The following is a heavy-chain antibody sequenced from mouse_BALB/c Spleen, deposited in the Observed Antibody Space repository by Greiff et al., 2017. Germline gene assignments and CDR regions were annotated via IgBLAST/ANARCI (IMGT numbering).Heavy chain of an antibody. CDR2: ISSGSSTI. D-gene: IGHD1-1*01. CDR3: ARSSVYAPYAMDY. V-gene: IGHV5-17*02. CDR1: GFSFSSFG. Sequence: EVKVVESGGGLVQPGGSRKLSCAASGFSFSSFGMHWVRQAPEKGLEWVAYISSGSSTIYYAYTVKGRFTISRDNPKNTLFLQMTSLRAEDTAMYYCARSSVYAPYAMDYWGQGTSVTVSS. J-gene: IGHJ4*01.